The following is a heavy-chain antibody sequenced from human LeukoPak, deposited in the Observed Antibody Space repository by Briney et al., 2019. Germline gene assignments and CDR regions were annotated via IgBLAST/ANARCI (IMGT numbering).Heavy chain of an antibody. V-gene: IGHV3-64*02. D-gene: IGHD3-10*01. Sequence: AGGSLRLSCAASGFTFSTYAMLWVRQAPGKGLEYVSAISGNGGSTFYIDSVKGRFTISRDNSKNTLYLQMGSLRGEDMAVYYCARASLSSRGYCYYMDVWGKGTTVTVSS. CDR3: ARASLSSRGYCYYMDV. CDR2: ISGNGGST. J-gene: IGHJ6*03. CDR1: GFTFSTYA.